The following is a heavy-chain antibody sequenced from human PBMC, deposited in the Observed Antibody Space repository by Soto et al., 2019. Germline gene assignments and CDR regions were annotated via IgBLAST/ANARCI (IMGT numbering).Heavy chain of an antibody. CDR3: ERDPHGSGWYNYYYYGMDV. CDR2: IWYDGSNK. J-gene: IGHJ6*02. D-gene: IGHD6-19*01. V-gene: IGHV3-33*01. CDR1: GFTFSSYG. Sequence: LRLSCAASGFTFSSYGMHWVRQAPGKGLEWVAVIWYDGSNKYYADSVKGRFTISRDNSKNTLYLQMNSLRAEDTAVYYCERDPHGSGWYNYYYYGMDVWGQGTTVTVSS.